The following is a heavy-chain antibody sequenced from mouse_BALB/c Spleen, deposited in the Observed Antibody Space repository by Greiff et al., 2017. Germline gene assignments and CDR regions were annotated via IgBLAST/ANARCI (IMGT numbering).Heavy chain of an antibody. CDR1: GYTFTSYV. CDR2: INPYNDGT. V-gene: IGHV1-14*01. Sequence: EVQLQQSGPELVKPGASVKMSCKASGYTFTSYVMHWVKQKPGQGLEWIGYINPYNDGTKYNEKFKGKATLTSDKSSSTAYMELSSLTSEDSAVYYCARLGITTGFAYWGQGTLVTVSA. CDR3: ARLGITTGFAY. D-gene: IGHD2-4*01. J-gene: IGHJ3*01.